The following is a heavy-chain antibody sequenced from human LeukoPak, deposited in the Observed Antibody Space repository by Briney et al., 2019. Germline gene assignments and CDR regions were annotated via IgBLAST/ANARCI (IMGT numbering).Heavy chain of an antibody. Sequence: PGGSLRLSCAASGFTFSSHWMTWVRQTPGKGLEWVASIKEDGSERQYVDSVKGRFSISRDNTKGSLFLQLNSLRAEDTAVYYCARDLGYCTNGVCYTRFDYWGQGTLVAVSS. D-gene: IGHD2-8*01. V-gene: IGHV3-7*03. J-gene: IGHJ4*02. CDR2: IKEDGSER. CDR3: ARDLGYCTNGVCYTRFDY. CDR1: GFTFSSHW.